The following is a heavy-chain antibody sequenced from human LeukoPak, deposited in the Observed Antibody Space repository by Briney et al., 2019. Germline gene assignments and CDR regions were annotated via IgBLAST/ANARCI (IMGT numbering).Heavy chain of an antibody. J-gene: IGHJ4*02. D-gene: IGHD6-13*01. CDR1: GYTFSSYG. CDR2: ISGNNGNT. V-gene: IGHV1-18*01. CDR3: ARGRAAGTFWLDY. Sequence: ASVRVSCKASGYTFSSYGISWVRQAPGQGLEWMGWISGNNGNTNYAQKVQGRVTMTTDTSTSTAYMELRSLRSDDTAVYYCARGRAAGTFWLDYWGQGTLVTVSS.